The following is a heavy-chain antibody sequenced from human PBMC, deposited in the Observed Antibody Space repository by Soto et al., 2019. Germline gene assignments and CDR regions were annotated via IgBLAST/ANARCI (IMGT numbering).Heavy chain of an antibody. CDR3: ARDAPKTNDYYYYRMDV. D-gene: IGHD1-1*01. CDR2: ISAYNGNT. J-gene: IGHJ6*02. CDR1: GYTFTSYG. V-gene: IGHV1-18*01. Sequence: ASVKVSCKASGYTFTSYGISWVRQAPGQGLEWMGWISAYNGNTNYAQKLQGRVTMTTDTSASTAYMELRSLRSDDTAVYYCARDAPKTNDYYYYRMDVWGQGXTVTVYS.